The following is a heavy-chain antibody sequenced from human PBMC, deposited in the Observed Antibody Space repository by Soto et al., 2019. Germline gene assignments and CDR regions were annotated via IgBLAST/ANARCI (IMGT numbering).Heavy chain of an antibody. D-gene: IGHD5-18*01. CDR2: IIPMFGTA. J-gene: IGHJ4*02. V-gene: IGHV1-69*12. CDR3: ASGIQLWLRRINNGYSG. Sequence: QVQLVQSGAEVNKPESSVKVSCKAPGGTFSTYAISWVRQAPGQGLEWMGGIIPMFGTANYAQRFQDRVTITADESTNTAYMELSSLRSEDTAVYFCASGIQLWLRRINNGYSGWGQGTLVTVSS. CDR1: GGTFSTYA.